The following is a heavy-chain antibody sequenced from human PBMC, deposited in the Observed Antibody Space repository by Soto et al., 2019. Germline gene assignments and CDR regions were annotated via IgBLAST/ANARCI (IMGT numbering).Heavy chain of an antibody. Sequence: TPSETLSLTCTVSGGSISDLYLSWTRQPPGKGLEWIGYGLRHEFVGTNPSLTNRVTISVDMSKRQFSLRLNSVTAADTAVYYCVAGPDHAKSAYWGQGTLVTVSS. J-gene: IGHJ4*01. CDR2: GLRHEFV. CDR1: GGSISDLY. CDR3: VAGPDHAKSAY. V-gene: IGHV4-59*11.